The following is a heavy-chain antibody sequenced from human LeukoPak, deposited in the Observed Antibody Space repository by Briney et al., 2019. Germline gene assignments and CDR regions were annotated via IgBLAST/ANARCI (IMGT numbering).Heavy chain of an antibody. CDR3: ARDGDILTGYYFDY. Sequence: GGSLRLSCAASGFTFSSYGMHWVRQAPGKGLEWVAVIWYDGSNKYYADSVKGRFTISRDNSKNTLYLQMNSLRAEDTAVYCCARDGDILTGYYFDYWGQGTLVTVSS. D-gene: IGHD3-9*01. CDR2: IWYDGSNK. V-gene: IGHV3-33*01. CDR1: GFTFSSYG. J-gene: IGHJ4*02.